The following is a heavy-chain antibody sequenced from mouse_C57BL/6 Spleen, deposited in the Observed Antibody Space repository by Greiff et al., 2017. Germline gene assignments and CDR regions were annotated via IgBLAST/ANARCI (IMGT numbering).Heavy chain of an antibody. CDR3: ARMSGYYFDY. V-gene: IGHV1-82*01. Sequence: VKLMESGPELVKPGASVKISCKASGYAFSSSWMNWVKQRPGKGLEWIGRIYPGDGDTNYNGKFKGKATLTADKSSSTAYMRLSSLTSEDSAVYFCARMSGYYFDYWGQGTTLTVSS. D-gene: IGHD3-1*01. CDR2: IYPGDGDT. J-gene: IGHJ2*01. CDR1: GYAFSSSW.